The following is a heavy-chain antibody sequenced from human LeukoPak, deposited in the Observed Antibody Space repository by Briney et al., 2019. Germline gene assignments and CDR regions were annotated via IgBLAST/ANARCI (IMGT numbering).Heavy chain of an antibody. CDR1: GGSISSSSYY. J-gene: IGHJ6*03. CDR3: ARATGNYYYYYMDV. CDR2: IYYSGST. Sequence: SQTLSLTCTVSGGSISSSSYYWGWIRQPPGTGLEWIGSIYYSGSTYYNPSLKGRVTISVDTSKNQFSLKLSSVTAADTAVYYCARATGNYYYYYMDVWGKGTTVTVSS. D-gene: IGHD3-9*01. V-gene: IGHV4-39*07.